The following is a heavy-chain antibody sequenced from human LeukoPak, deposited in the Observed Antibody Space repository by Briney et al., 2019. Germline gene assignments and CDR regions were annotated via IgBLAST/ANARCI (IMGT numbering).Heavy chain of an antibody. CDR1: GFTFSSYV. V-gene: IGHV3-23*01. Sequence: GGSLRLSCAASGFTFSSYVMSWVRQAPGKGPEWVSGISGDAGDTYYADSVRGRFTISRDNSRNTLSLQMNSLRAEDTAKYYCAKTTHYDIFTCLDYWGREAWSPSPQ. J-gene: IGHJ4*02. D-gene: IGHD3-9*01. CDR3: AKTTHYDIFTCLDY. CDR2: ISGDAGDT.